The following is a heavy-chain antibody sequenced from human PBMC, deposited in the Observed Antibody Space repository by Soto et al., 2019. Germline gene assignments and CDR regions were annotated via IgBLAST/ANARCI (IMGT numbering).Heavy chain of an antibody. J-gene: IGHJ4*02. D-gene: IGHD2-2*02. V-gene: IGHV1-3*01. CDR2: INAGNGNT. CDR3: ATRFYTSGVLFDY. Sequence: GASVKVSCKASGYTFTSYAMHWVRQAPGQRLEWMGWINAGNGNTKYSQKFQGRVTITRDTSASTAYMELTSVTAADTAVYYCATRFYTSGVLFDYWGQGTPVTVSS. CDR1: GYTFTSYA.